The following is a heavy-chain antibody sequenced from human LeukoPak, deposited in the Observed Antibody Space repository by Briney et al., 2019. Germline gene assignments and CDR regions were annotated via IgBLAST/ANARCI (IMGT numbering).Heavy chain of an antibody. CDR3: ARGTAITAGIDF. J-gene: IGHJ4*02. D-gene: IGHD6-19*01. V-gene: IGHV3-74*01. CDR1: GFAFSTYW. CDR2: INPGGAST. Sequence: PGGSLRLSCTASGFAFSTYWMFWVRQAPGKGLVWVSQINPGGASTTYGDPAKGRFTASRDNAKNALHLQMNSLRVDDTAVYYCARGTAITAGIDFWGQGTLVTVSS.